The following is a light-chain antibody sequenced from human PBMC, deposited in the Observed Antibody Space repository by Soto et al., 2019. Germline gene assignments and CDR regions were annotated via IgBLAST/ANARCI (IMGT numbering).Light chain of an antibody. J-gene: IGLJ3*02. V-gene: IGLV2-14*01. CDR1: SSDVGGSNY. CDR2: DVS. CDR3: SSYTTTSTLLV. Sequence: QSVLTQPASVTGSPGQSITISCTGTSSDVGGSNYVSWYQQHPGKAPKLMIYDVSSRPSGVSNRFSGSKSGNTASLTISGLQAEDEADYYCSSYTTTSTLLVFGGGTKLTVL.